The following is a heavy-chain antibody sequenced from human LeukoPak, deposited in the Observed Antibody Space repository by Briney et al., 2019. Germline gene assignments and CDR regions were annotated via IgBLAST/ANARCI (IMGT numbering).Heavy chain of an antibody. CDR2: INHSGST. CDR3: TTVELIVGATPQNFDY. CDR1: GGSFSGYY. D-gene: IGHD1-26*01. Sequence: SETLSLTCAVYGGSFSGYYWSWLRPPPGKGLELIGEINHSGSTNSNPSLNRLVTITVDTSKKQFPLKLSLVTAADAAVYYCTTVELIVGATPQNFDYWGQGTLVTVSS. J-gene: IGHJ4*02. V-gene: IGHV4-34*01.